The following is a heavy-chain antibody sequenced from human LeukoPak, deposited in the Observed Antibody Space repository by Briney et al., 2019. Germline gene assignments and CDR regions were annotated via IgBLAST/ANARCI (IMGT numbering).Heavy chain of an antibody. V-gene: IGHV3-48*03. D-gene: IGHD5-18*01. CDR3: ARDWQWLDAFDI. J-gene: IGHJ3*02. Sequence: GGSLRLSCAASGFTFSSYEMNWVRQAPGKGLEWVSYISSSGSTIYYADSVKGRFTISRDNAKNSLYLQMISLRAEDTAVYYCARDWQWLDAFDIWGQGTMVTVSS. CDR2: ISSSGSTI. CDR1: GFTFSSYE.